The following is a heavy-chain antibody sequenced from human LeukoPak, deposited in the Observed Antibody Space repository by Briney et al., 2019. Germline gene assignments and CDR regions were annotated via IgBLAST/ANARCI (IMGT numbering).Heavy chain of an antibody. CDR1: GFTFSSYS. CDR2: ISSSSSTI. CDR3: ARYPQQLVHDYFDY. Sequence: PGGSLRLSCAASGFTFSSYSMNWVRQAPGKGLEWVSYISSSSSTIYYADSVKGRFTISRDNSKNTLYLQMNSLRAEDTAVYYCARYPQQLVHDYFDYWGQGTLVTVSS. V-gene: IGHV3-48*01. D-gene: IGHD6-13*01. J-gene: IGHJ4*02.